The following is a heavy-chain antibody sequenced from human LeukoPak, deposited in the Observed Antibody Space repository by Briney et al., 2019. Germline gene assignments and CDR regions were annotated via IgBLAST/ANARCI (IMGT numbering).Heavy chain of an antibody. CDR3: ARGVYIAAAQYGY. D-gene: IGHD6-13*01. CDR1: GGSISSYY. V-gene: IGHV4-59*01. CDR2: IYYSGTT. J-gene: IGHJ4*02. Sequence: MASETLSLTCTVSGGSISSYYWSWIRQPPGKGLEWFGYIYYSGTTNYNPSLKSRVTISVDTSKNQFSLKLSSVTAADTAVYYCARGVYIAAAQYGYWGQGTLVTVSS.